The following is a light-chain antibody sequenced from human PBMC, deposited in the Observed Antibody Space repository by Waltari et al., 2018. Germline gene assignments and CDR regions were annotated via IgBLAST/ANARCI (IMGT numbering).Light chain of an antibody. V-gene: IGKV1-39*01. CDR2: AAS. CDR1: QSISTY. CDR3: QQSYSTPFT. J-gene: IGKJ3*01. Sequence: DIQMTQSPSSLSASVGDRVTITCRASQSISTYVNWYQQKPGKVPKVLIYAASSLQSGVPSRFSGSGSGTDFTLTISSLQPEDFATYYCQQSYSTPFTFGPGPKWISN.